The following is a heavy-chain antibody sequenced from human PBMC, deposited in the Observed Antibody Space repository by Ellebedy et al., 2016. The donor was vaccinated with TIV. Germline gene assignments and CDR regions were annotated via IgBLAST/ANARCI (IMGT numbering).Heavy chain of an antibody. V-gene: IGHV5-10-1*01. D-gene: IGHD3-16*02. CDR1: GYTFTSYW. CDR3: ARQGELSLLSAFDI. Sequence: ASVKVSCKASGYTFTSYWISWVRQMPGKGLEWMGRIDPSDSYTNYSPSFQGHVTISADKSISTAYLQWSSLKASDTAMYYCARQGELSLLSAFDIWGQGTMVTVSS. CDR2: IDPSDSYT. J-gene: IGHJ3*02.